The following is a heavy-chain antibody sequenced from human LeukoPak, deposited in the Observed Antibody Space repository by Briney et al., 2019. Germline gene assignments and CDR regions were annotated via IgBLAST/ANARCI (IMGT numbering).Heavy chain of an antibody. CDR3: ARDRVVVVVAATGESIDALDI. CDR1: GYTFTSYY. V-gene: IGHV1-46*01. J-gene: IGHJ3*02. D-gene: IGHD2-15*01. Sequence: ASVKVSCKASGYTFTSYYMHWVRQAPGQGLEWMGIINPSGGSTSYAQKFQGRVTMTRDTSTSTVYMELSSLRSEDTAVYYCARDRVVVVVAATGESIDALDIWGQGTMVTVSS. CDR2: INPSGGST.